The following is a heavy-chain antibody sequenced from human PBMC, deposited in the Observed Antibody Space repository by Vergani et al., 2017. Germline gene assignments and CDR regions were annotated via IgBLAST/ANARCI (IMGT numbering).Heavy chain of an antibody. CDR2: ISSSSSYI. V-gene: IGHV3-21*01. Sequence: VQLVESGGGVVQPGRSLRLSCAASGFTFSSYSMNWVRQAPGKGLEWVSSISSSSSYIYYADSVKGRFTISRDNAKNSLYLQMNSLRAEDTAVYYCARGLGYCSGGSCYPTDYWGQGTLVTVSS. D-gene: IGHD2-15*01. CDR1: GFTFSSYS. CDR3: ARGLGYCSGGSCYPTDY. J-gene: IGHJ4*02.